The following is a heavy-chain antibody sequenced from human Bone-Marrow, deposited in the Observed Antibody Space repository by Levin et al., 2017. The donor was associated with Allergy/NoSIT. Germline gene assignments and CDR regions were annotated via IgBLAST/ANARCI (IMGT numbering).Heavy chain of an antibody. D-gene: IGHD3-22*01. CDR3: ARTYFYDTSGYYSPFNW. Sequence: KVSCKGSGYSFANYWVAWVRQMPGKGLEWMGSIYADDSETRYSPSFQGQVTISVDKSISTAYLQWSSLKASDTAMYYCARTYFYDTSGYYSPFNWWGQGTLVTVSS. CDR1: GYSFANYW. J-gene: IGHJ4*02. V-gene: IGHV5-51*01. CDR2: IYADDSET.